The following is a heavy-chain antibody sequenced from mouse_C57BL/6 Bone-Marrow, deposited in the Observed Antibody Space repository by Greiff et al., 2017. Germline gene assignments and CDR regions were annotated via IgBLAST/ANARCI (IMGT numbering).Heavy chain of an antibody. V-gene: IGHV10-1*01. Sequence: DVMLVESGGGLVQPKGSLKLSCAASGFSFNTYAMNWVRQAPGKGLEWVARIRSKSNNYATYYADSVKDRFTISRDDSESMLYLQMNNLKTEDTAMYYWVRGDYVAYWGQGTLVTVSA. D-gene: IGHD2-4*01. CDR1: GFSFNTYA. CDR3: VRGDYVAY. J-gene: IGHJ3*01. CDR2: IRSKSNNYAT.